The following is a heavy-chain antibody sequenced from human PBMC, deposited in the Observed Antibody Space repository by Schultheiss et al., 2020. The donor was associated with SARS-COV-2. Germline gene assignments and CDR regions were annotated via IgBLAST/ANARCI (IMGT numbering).Heavy chain of an antibody. CDR2: INPNSGGT. CDR3: ARGGEYEDY. J-gene: IGHJ4*02. D-gene: IGHD3-10*01. Sequence: ASVKVSCKASGYTFTSYGISWVRQAPGQGLEWMGWINPNSGGTNYAQKFQGRVTMTRDTSISTAYMELRSLRSDDTAVYYCARGGEYEDYWGQGTLVTVSS. V-gene: IGHV1-2*02. CDR1: GYTFTSYG.